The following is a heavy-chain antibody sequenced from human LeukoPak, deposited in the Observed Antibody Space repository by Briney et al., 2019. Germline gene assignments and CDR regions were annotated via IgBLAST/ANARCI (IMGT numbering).Heavy chain of an antibody. CDR2: INPSGGST. CDR3: ARGPGLRYCSGGSCYWFDP. V-gene: IGHV1-46*01. Sequence: ASVKVSCKASGYTFTNYYMHWVRQAPGQGLEWMGIINPSGGSTSYAQKFQGRVTMTRDTSTSTVYMELSSLRSEDTAVYYCARGPGLRYCSGGSCYWFDPWGQGTLVTVSS. D-gene: IGHD2-15*01. J-gene: IGHJ5*02. CDR1: GYTFTNYY.